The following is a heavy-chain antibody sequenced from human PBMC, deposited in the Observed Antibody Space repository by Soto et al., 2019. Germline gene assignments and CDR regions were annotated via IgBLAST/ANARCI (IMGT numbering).Heavy chain of an antibody. D-gene: IGHD3-22*01. J-gene: IGHJ4*02. CDR2: VNPGNGKT. CDR3: ARGGYFASSNYLAY. V-gene: IGHV1-3*01. Sequence: ASVKVSWKASGYTLTRYGVNWERQAPGRVIDWMGPVNPGNGKTKNSQKFQGRVIIERDKAASIAYMDLSSLRSEDTAVYYCARGGYFASSNYLAYWGMGTLVNVSS. CDR1: GYTLTRYG.